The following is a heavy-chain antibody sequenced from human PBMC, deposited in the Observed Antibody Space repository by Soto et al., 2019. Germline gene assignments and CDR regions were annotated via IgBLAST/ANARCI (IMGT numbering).Heavy chain of an antibody. Sequence: LRLSCAASGFTFSSYAMHWVRQAPGKGLEWVAVISYDGSNKYYADSVKGRFTISRDNSKNTLYLQMNSLRAEDTAVYYCARDHDYGDYEQIYYFDYWGQGTLVTVSS. D-gene: IGHD4-17*01. J-gene: IGHJ4*02. V-gene: IGHV3-30-3*01. CDR2: ISYDGSNK. CDR3: ARDHDYGDYEQIYYFDY. CDR1: GFTFSSYA.